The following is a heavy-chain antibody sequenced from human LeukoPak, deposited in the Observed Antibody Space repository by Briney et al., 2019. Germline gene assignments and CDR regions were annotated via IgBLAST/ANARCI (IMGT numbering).Heavy chain of an antibody. J-gene: IGHJ1*01. CDR1: GYTFTGYY. D-gene: IGHD3-22*01. CDR3: AREDLYYYDSSGSEYFQH. V-gene: IGHV1-2*02. CDR2: INPNGGGT. Sequence: ASVKVSCKASGYTFTGYYMHWVRQAPGQGLEWMGWINPNGGGTNYAQKFQGRVTMTRDTSISTAYMELSRLRSDDTAVYYCAREDLYYYDSSGSEYFQHWGQGTLVTVSS.